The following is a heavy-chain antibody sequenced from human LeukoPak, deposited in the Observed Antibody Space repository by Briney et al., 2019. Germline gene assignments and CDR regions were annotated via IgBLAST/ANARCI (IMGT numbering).Heavy chain of an antibody. CDR1: GYTFTSYA. CDR3: ARDLDSSGYYYFLY. Sequence: GASVKVSCKASGYTFTSYAMNWVRQAPGQGLEWMGWINTNTGNPTYAQGFTGRFVFSLDTSVSTAYLQISSLKAEDTAVYYCARDLDSSGYYYFLYRGQGTLVTVSS. J-gene: IGHJ4*02. V-gene: IGHV7-4-1*02. D-gene: IGHD3-22*01. CDR2: INTNTGNP.